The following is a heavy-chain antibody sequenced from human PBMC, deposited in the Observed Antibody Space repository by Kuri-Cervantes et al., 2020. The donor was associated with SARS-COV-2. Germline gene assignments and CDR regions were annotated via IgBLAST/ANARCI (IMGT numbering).Heavy chain of an antibody. V-gene: IGHV3-43*01. CDR2: ISWDGGST. J-gene: IGHJ4*02. D-gene: IGHD6-25*01. CDR1: GFTFDDYT. Sequence: GESLKISCAASGFTFDDYTMHWVRQAPGKGLEWVSLISWDGGSTYYADSVKGRFTISRDNSKSTLYLQMNSLRAEDTALYFCAREGITAAGRDFDYWGQGTLVTVSS. CDR3: AREGITAAGRDFDY.